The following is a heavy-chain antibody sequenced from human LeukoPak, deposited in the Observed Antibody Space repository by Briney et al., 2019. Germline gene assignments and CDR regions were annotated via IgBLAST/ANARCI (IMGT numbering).Heavy chain of an antibody. V-gene: IGHV4-61*01. CDR3: ARDRAAAGSPPFDY. J-gene: IGHJ4*02. D-gene: IGHD6-13*01. CDR1: GGSVSSDSYF. Sequence: SETLSLTCTVSGGSVSSDSYFWTWIRQPPGKGLEWIGYIYYSGSTNYNPSLKSRVTVSLDTSKSQISLKLSSVTAADTAVYYCARDRAAAGSPPFDYWGQGTLVTVSS. CDR2: IYYSGST.